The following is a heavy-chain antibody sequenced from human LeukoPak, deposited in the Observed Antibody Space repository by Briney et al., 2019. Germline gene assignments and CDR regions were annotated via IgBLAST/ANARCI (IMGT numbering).Heavy chain of an antibody. J-gene: IGHJ3*02. Sequence: GGSLRLSCAASGFTFSSYSMNWVRQAPGKGLKWVSSISSSSSYIYYADSVKGRFTISRDNAKNSLYLQMNSLRAEDTAVYYCAQSGDAYAFDIWGQGTMVTVSS. D-gene: IGHD4-17*01. CDR1: GFTFSSYS. V-gene: IGHV3-21*01. CDR3: AQSGDAYAFDI. CDR2: ISSSSSYI.